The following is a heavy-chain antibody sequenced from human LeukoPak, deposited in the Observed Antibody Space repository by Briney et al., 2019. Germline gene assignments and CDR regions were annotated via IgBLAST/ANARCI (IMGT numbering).Heavy chain of an antibody. J-gene: IGHJ4*02. CDR3: ARRGSSWFDY. D-gene: IGHD6-13*01. CDR1: GFTFSSYA. V-gene: IGHV3-66*04. CDR2: LYSGGNT. Sequence: GGSLRLSCAASGFTFSSYAMSWVRQAPGKGLEWVSILYSGGNTYYADSVKGRFTIARDNSRNTLYLQMNSLRAEDTAVYYCARRGSSWFDYWGQGTLVTVFS.